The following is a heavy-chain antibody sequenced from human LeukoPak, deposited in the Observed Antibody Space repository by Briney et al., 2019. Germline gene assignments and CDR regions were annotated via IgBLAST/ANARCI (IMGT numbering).Heavy chain of an antibody. V-gene: IGHV3-74*01. CDR1: GFAFSSHW. J-gene: IGHJ4*02. CDR2: VKNDGSST. CDR3: ARGNDYWSGYIDY. Sequence: GGSLRLSCAASGFAFSSHWMHWVRQAPGKWLVWVSHVKNDGSSTNYADSVRGRFTISRDNAKNTLYLQMNSLRAEDTAVYYCARGNDYWSGYIDYWGQGTLVTVSS. D-gene: IGHD3-3*01.